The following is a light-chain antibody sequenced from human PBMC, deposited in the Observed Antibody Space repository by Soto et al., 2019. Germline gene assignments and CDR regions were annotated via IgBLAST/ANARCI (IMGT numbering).Light chain of an antibody. J-gene: IGKJ1*01. CDR1: QGISSY. CDR2: AAS. CDR3: QQYYSYPPT. V-gene: IGKV1-8*01. Sequence: AIRMTQSPSSFSASTGDRVTITCRASQGISSYLAWYQQKPGKAPKLLIYAASTLQRGVPSRFSGSGSGTDFPLTISCLQSEDFATYYCQQYYSYPPTFGQGTKVEIK.